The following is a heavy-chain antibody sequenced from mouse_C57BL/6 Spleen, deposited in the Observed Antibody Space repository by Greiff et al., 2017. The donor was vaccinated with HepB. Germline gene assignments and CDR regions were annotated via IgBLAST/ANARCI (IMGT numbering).Heavy chain of an antibody. V-gene: IGHV1-82*01. CDR3: ARKEIYYDYDYFDY. CDR1: GYAFSSSW. Sequence: VQLQQSGPELVKPGASVKISCKASGYAFSSSWMNWVKQRPGKGLEWIGRIYPGDGDTNYNGKFKGKATLTADKSSSTAYMQLSSLTSEDSAVYFCARKEIYYDYDYFDYWGQGTTLTVSS. J-gene: IGHJ2*01. D-gene: IGHD2-4*01. CDR2: IYPGDGDT.